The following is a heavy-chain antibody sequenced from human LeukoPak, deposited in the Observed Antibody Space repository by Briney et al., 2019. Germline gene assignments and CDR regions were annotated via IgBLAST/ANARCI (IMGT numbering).Heavy chain of an antibody. D-gene: IGHD3-22*01. CDR3: ARVGYYDSSGYVLAFDI. CDR1: GFTFSSYG. V-gene: IGHV3-23*01. Sequence: GGTLRLSCAASGFTFSSYGMSWVRQAPGNGLEWVSAISGSGSSTYYADSVKGRFTISRDNAKNPLYLQMNSLRAEDTAVYYCARVGYYDSSGYVLAFDIWGQGTMVTVSS. CDR2: ISGSGSST. J-gene: IGHJ3*02.